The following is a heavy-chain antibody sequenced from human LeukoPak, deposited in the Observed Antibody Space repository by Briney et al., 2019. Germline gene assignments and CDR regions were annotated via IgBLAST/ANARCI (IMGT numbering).Heavy chain of an antibody. Sequence: GGSLTLSCAASGSTFSSYSMNWVRQSPGRGLEWVSSIVSSNYINYANSVKGPFPLPRDNAKNSLYLQKNNLRAEDTAVYFCARDGGPRDVAVGVDYWGQGTLVTVSS. CDR3: ARDGGPRDVAVGVDY. CDR2: IVSSNYI. CDR1: GSTFSSYS. D-gene: IGHD6-19*01. V-gene: IGHV3-21*01. J-gene: IGHJ4*02.